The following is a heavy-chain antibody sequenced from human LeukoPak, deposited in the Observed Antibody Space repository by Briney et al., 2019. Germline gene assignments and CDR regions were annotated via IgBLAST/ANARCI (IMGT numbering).Heavy chain of an antibody. CDR2: ISWNSGSI. J-gene: IGHJ4*02. CDR3: AKGGSSIAARFDY. V-gene: IGHV3-9*01. CDR1: GFTFDDYA. D-gene: IGHD6-6*01. Sequence: GGSLRLSCAASGFTFDDYAMHWVRQAPGKGLEWVSGISWNSGSIGYADSVKGRFTISRDNAKNSLYLQMNSLRAGDTALYYRAKGGSSIAARFDYWGQGTLVTVSS.